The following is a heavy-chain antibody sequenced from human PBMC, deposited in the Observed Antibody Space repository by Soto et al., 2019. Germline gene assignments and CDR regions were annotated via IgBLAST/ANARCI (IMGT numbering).Heavy chain of an antibody. V-gene: IGHV2-5*02. CDR3: AHRLPSGSYQF. CDR1: GFSLSTSKVG. CDR2: LYWDDVK. D-gene: IGHD1-26*01. J-gene: IGHJ4*02. Sequence: QITLKESGPTLVKPTQTLTLTCTFSGFSLSTSKVGVGWIRQPPGRALEWLPLLYWDDVKDYSPSLKSRLTITKDTSKNQVVLTMTNMDPVDTATYYCAHRLPSGSYQFWGQGTLVTVSS.